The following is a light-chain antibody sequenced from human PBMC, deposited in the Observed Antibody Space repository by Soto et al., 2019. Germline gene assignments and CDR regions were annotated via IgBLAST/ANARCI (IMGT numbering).Light chain of an antibody. V-gene: IGKV3-20*01. CDR1: QSVSNDF. J-gene: IGKJ1*01. CDR2: GAS. CDR3: QQYGSSGT. Sequence: EIVLTQSPGILSLSPGERATLSCRASQSVSNDFLAWYQQKPGQAPRLLIYGASIRATDVPDRFSGSGSGADFTLTISRLEPEDFAVYYCQQYGSSGTFGQGTKVDI.